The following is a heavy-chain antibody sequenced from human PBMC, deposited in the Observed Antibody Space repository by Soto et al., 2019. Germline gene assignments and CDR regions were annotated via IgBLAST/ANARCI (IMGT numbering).Heavy chain of an antibody. D-gene: IGHD3-9*01. CDR2: ISNYNGKT. CDR3: ARDQNYDILTGSSHSIDV. J-gene: IGHJ6*02. CDR1: GYTFTNYG. V-gene: IGHV1-18*01. Sequence: LVQSGGEMKKPGASVKVSCEASGYTFTNYGITWVRQAPGQGLEWMGWISNYNGKTNYAQILQGRVTMTTDTSTRTAYMELTSLRSDDTATYYCARDQNYDILTGSSHSIDVWGQGTTVTVSS.